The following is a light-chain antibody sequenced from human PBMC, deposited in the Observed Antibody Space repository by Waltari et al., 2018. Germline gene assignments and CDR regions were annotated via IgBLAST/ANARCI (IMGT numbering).Light chain of an antibody. CDR3: QTGGHGTWV. CDR2: VNSDGSH. J-gene: IGLJ3*02. CDR1: SGHSSNI. Sequence: QLVLTQSPSASASLGASVKLTCTLSSGHSSNIIAWLQQQPEKGPRYWMKVNSDGSHSKGDEIPDRVSGSSSGAERYLTISSLQSEDEADYYCQTGGHGTWVFGGGTKLTVL. V-gene: IGLV4-69*01.